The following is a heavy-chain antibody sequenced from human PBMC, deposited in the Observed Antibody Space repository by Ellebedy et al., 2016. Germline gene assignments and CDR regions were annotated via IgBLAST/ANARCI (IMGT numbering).Heavy chain of an antibody. J-gene: IGHJ4*02. D-gene: IGHD4/OR15-4a*01. V-gene: IGHV3-9*01. CDR2: ISWDSAVI. Sequence: GGSLRLXXAGSGFTFNDYALHWVRQAPGKGLEWVSGISWDSAVIGYGGSVKGRFTISKDGAKNYLYLQMNSLRPEDTAFYYCAKGTMDYFYHWGQGTLVTVSS. CDR1: GFTFNDYA. CDR3: AKGTMDYFYH.